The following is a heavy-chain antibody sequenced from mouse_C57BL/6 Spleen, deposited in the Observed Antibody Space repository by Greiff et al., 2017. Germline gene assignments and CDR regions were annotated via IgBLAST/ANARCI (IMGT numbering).Heavy chain of an antibody. CDR2: VDPSDSYT. D-gene: IGHD2-3*01. V-gene: IGHV1-59*01. CDR3: AREEDGYPYYAMDY. J-gene: IGHJ4*01. Sequence: QVQLQQPGAELVRPGTSVKLSCKASGYTFTSYWMHWVKQRPGQGLEWIGVVDPSDSYTNYNQKFKGKATLTVDTSSSTAYMQLSSLTSEDSAVYYCAREEDGYPYYAMDYWGQGTSVTVSS. CDR1: GYTFTSYW.